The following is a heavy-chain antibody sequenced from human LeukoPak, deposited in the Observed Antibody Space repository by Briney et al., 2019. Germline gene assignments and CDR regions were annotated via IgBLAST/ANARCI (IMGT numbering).Heavy chain of an antibody. Sequence: VASVKVSCKASGYTFTGYYMHWVRQAPGQGLEWMGRINPNSGGTNYAQKFQGRVTMTRDTSISTAYMELSRLRSDDTAVYYCARAPLRYFDWLSRGYFDYWGQGTLVTVSS. CDR2: INPNSGGT. CDR3: ARAPLRYFDWLSRGYFDY. J-gene: IGHJ4*02. V-gene: IGHV1-2*06. CDR1: GYTFTGYY. D-gene: IGHD3-9*01.